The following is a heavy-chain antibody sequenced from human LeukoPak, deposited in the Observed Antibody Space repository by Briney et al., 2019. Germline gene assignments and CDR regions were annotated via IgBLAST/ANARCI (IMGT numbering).Heavy chain of an antibody. D-gene: IGHD5-24*01. Sequence: ASVKVSCKASGGTFSSYAISWVRQAPGQGLEWMGGIIPIFGTANYAQKFQGRVTITTDESTSTAYMELSSLRSEDTAVYYCARGRSGRDGYNGRGEYFDYWGQGTLVTVSS. CDR3: ARGRSGRDGYNGRGEYFDY. J-gene: IGHJ4*02. V-gene: IGHV1-69*05. CDR1: GGTFSSYA. CDR2: IIPIFGTA.